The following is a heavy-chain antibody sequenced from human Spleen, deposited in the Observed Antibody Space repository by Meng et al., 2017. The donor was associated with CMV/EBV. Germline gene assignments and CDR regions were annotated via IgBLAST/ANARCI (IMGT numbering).Heavy chain of an antibody. D-gene: IGHD3-3*01. CDR2: ISGSGGST. V-gene: IGHV3-23*01. CDR1: GFTFSSYA. J-gene: IGHJ6*02. Sequence: GESLKISCAASGFTFSSYAMSWVRQAAGKRLEWVSNISGSGGSTYSADSVKGRFTISRDNSKNTLFLQMNILRAEDTAVYYCARGAIFGGGIISEGMDVWGQGTTVTVSS. CDR3: ARGAIFGGGIISEGMDV.